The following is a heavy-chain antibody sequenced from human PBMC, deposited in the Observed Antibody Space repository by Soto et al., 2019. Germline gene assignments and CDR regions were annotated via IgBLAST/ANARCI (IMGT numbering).Heavy chain of an antibody. D-gene: IGHD6-13*01. CDR1: GGTFSSYA. CDR2: IIPIFGTA. Sequence: GASVKVSCKASGGTFSSYAISWVRQAPGQGLEWMGGIIPIFGTANYAQKFQGRVTITADESTSTAYMELSSLRSEDTAVYYCARSSSSWDYYYGMDVWGQGTTVTVSS. V-gene: IGHV1-69*13. J-gene: IGHJ6*02. CDR3: ARSSSSWDYYYGMDV.